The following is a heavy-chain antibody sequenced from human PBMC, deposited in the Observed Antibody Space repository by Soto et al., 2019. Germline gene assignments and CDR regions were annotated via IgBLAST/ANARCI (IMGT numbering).Heavy chain of an antibody. Sequence: PGGSLRLSCAASGFTFSSYAMSWVRQAPGEGLEWVSAISGSGGSTYYADSVKGRFTISRDNSKNTLYLQMNSLRAEDTAVYYCAKDQYCSGGSCYYYWGQGTLVTVS. J-gene: IGHJ4*02. CDR3: AKDQYCSGGSCYYY. V-gene: IGHV3-23*01. CDR1: GFTFSSYA. D-gene: IGHD2-15*01. CDR2: ISGSGGST.